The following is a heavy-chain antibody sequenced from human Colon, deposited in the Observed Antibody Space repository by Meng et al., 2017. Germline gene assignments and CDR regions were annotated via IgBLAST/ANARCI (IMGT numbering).Heavy chain of an antibody. CDR2: IKPDGSEK. D-gene: IGHD6-6*01. CDR3: ARYYSSSRGGRMDY. V-gene: IGHV3-7*01. CDR1: GFTFSSYW. Sequence: GGSLRLSCAVSGFTFSSYWMSWVRQAPGKGLEWVANIKPDGSEKYNVDSVKGRFTISRDNAKNSLYLQMNTLRAEDTAVYYCARYYSSSRGGRMDYWGQGTLVTVSS. J-gene: IGHJ4*02.